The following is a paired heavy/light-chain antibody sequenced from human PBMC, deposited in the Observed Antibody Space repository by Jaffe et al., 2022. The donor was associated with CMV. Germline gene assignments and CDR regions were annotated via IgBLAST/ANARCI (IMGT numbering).Heavy chain of an antibody. CDR1: GYTFSSYY. J-gene: IGHJ4*02. Sequence: QVQLVQSGAEVKKPGASVKVSCKASGYTFSSYYMHWVRQAPGQGLEWMGIIRPSGGRTEYAQKFQGRVTMTRDTSTSTVYMELSSLTSEDTAVYYCAREEGETYYFDYWGQGTPVTVSS. D-gene: IGHD1-26*01. CDR2: IRPSGGRT. CDR3: AREEGETYYFDY. V-gene: IGHV1-46*01.
Light chain of an antibody. CDR1: QSVSSSY. CDR3: QQYGSSGYT. V-gene: IGKV3-20*01. CDR2: GAF. J-gene: IGKJ2*01. Sequence: EIVLTQSPGTLSLSPGERATLSCRASQSVSSSYLVWYQQKPGQAPRLLIYGAFSRATGIPDRFSGSGSGTDFTLTISRLEPEDFAVYYCQQYGSSGYTFGQGTKLEIK.